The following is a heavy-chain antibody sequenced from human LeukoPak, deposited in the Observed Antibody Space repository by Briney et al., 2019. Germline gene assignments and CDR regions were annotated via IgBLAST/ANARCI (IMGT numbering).Heavy chain of an antibody. CDR1: GYTFTGYY. Sequence: WASVKVSCKASGYTFTGYYMHWVRQAPGQGLEWMGWINPNSGGTNYAQKFQGRVTMTRDTSTSTVYMELSSLRSEDTAVYYCARVLLNSEYGPESMFDPWGQGTLVTVSS. J-gene: IGHJ5*02. CDR2: INPNSGGT. V-gene: IGHV1-2*02. D-gene: IGHD4/OR15-4a*01. CDR3: ARVLLNSEYGPESMFDP.